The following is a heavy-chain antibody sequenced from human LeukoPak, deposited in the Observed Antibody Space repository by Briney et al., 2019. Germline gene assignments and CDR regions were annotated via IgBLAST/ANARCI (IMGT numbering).Heavy chain of an antibody. J-gene: IGHJ4*02. CDR3: AKDHTDYGLGY. CDR2: ISYDGSNK. CDR1: GFTFSSYG. V-gene: IGHV3-30*18. Sequence: SGRSLRLSCAASGFTFSSYGMHWVRQAPGKGLEWVAVISYDGSNKYYADSVKGRFTISRGNSKNTLYLQMNSLRAEDTAVYYCAKDHTDYGLGYWGQGTLVTVSS. D-gene: IGHD4-17*01.